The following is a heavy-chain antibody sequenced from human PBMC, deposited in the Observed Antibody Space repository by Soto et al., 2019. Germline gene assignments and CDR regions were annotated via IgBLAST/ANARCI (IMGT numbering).Heavy chain of an antibody. CDR2: ISSSGDIM. V-gene: IGHV3-11*01. CDR3: AKDLPIHSSSRSTVLGFDY. J-gene: IGHJ4*02. CDR1: GFTFSDSY. Sequence: GGSLRLSCAASGFTFSDSYMSWIRQAPGKGLEWVSYISSSGDIMYYADSVKGRFTISRDNSKNTLYLQMNSLRAEDTAVYYCAKDLPIHSSSRSTVLGFDYWGQGTLVTVSS. D-gene: IGHD6-13*01.